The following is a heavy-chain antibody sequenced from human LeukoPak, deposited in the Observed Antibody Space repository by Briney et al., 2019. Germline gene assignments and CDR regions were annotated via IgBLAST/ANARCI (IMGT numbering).Heavy chain of an antibody. CDR2: ISSSGSTI. Sequence: PGGSLRLSCAASGFTFDDYAMHWVRQAPGKGLEWVSYISSSGSTIYYADSVKGRFTISGDKAKNSLYLQMNSLRAEDTAVYYCAELGITMIGGVWGKGTTVTISS. V-gene: IGHV3-48*03. D-gene: IGHD3-10*02. CDR1: GFTFDDYA. CDR3: AELGITMIGGV. J-gene: IGHJ6*04.